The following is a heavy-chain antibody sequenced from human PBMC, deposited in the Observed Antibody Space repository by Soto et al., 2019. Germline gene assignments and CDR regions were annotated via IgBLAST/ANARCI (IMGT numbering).Heavy chain of an antibody. CDR3: ARGAAAAGTVNYYYYYGMDV. CDR1: GYTFTSYG. CDR2: ISAFNGNT. V-gene: IGHV1-18*04. D-gene: IGHD6-13*01. J-gene: IGHJ6*02. Sequence: QVQLVQSGAEVKKPGASVKVSCKASGYTFTSYGISWVRQAPGPGLEWMGWISAFNGNTNYAQKLQGRVTMTTDTSTSTAYMELRSLRSDDTAVYYCARGAAAAGTVNYYYYYGMDVWGQGTTVTVSS.